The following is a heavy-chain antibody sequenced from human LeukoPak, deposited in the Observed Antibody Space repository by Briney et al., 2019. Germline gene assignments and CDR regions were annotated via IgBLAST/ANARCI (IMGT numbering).Heavy chain of an antibody. D-gene: IGHD2-21*01. Sequence: GGSLRLSCAASGFTFSSYSMSWVRQAPGKGLEWVSSISSSGGSTYYADSVKGRFTISRDTSKNTLYLQMNSLRPEDTAVYYCARDAKQLPYWGQGTLVTVSS. CDR3: ARDAKQLPY. V-gene: IGHV3-23*01. J-gene: IGHJ4*02. CDR1: GFTFSSYS. CDR2: ISSSGGST.